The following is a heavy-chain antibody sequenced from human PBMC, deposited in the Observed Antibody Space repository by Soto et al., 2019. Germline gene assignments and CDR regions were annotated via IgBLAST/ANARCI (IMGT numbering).Heavy chain of an antibody. CDR2: INHSGST. J-gene: IGHJ6*02. Sequence: QVQLQQWGAGLLKPSETLSLTCAVYGGSFSGYYWSWIRQPPGKGLEWIGEINHSGSTNYNPSLKSRVTISVDTSKNQFSLKLSSVTAADTAVYYCAREVKGYSYGFKGYYYRMDVWGQGTTVTVSS. V-gene: IGHV4-34*01. D-gene: IGHD5-18*01. CDR3: AREVKGYSYGFKGYYYRMDV. CDR1: GGSFSGYY.